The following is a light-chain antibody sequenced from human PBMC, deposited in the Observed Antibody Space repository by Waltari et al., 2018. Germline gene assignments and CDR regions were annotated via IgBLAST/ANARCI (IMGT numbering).Light chain of an antibody. CDR2: HVT. CDR1: SRDVGASQY. V-gene: IGLV2-11*01. Sequence: QSALPQPRSVSGSPGQSVTIPCPVTSRDVGASQYVSWFQPHPGGAPKLLIFHVTERPSGVPDRFSGSKSANTASLTISGLQPDDGADYYCCSYAGTYTYVFGPGTSVTVL. CDR3: CSYAGTYTYV. J-gene: IGLJ1*01.